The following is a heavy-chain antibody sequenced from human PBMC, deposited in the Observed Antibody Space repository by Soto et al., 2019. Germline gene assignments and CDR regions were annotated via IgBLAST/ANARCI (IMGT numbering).Heavy chain of an antibody. D-gene: IGHD6-6*01. Sequence: PSVKVSCKASGGTFSSYAISWVRQAPGQGLEWMGGIIPIFGTANYAQKFQGRVTITADESTSTAYMELSSLRSEDTAVYYCASDLGRVDSSSSFILYGMDVWGQGTTVTVSS. CDR2: IIPIFGTA. V-gene: IGHV1-69*13. CDR1: GGTFSSYA. J-gene: IGHJ6*02. CDR3: ASDLGRVDSSSSFILYGMDV.